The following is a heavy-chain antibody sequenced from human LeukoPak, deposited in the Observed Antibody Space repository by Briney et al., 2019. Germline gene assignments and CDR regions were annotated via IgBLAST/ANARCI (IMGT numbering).Heavy chain of an antibody. CDR1: GFSFSSFA. Sequence: GGSLRLSCAASGFSFSSFAMTWVRQAPGKGLEWVSSITGGHYATYNTDSVKGRFTISRDNAKNTLYLQMNSLRADDTAIYYCTKDPTGDYIGAFDPWGQGTLVTVSS. J-gene: IGHJ5*02. D-gene: IGHD4-17*01. V-gene: IGHV3-23*01. CDR2: ITGGHYAT. CDR3: TKDPTGDYIGAFDP.